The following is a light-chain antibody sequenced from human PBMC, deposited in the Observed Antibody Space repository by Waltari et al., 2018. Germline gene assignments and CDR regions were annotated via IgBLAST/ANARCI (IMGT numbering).Light chain of an antibody. V-gene: IGKV3-15*01. CDR1: QSVSST. CDR2: VAS. CDR3: QQYNNWPPWT. Sequence: EIVMTQSPATLSVSPGERATLSCRASQSVSSTLAWYQQKPGQAPRLLIYVASTRATGIPARFRGSGSGTEFTLTISSLQSEDFAVYYCQQYNNWPPWTFGQGTKVEIK. J-gene: IGKJ1*01.